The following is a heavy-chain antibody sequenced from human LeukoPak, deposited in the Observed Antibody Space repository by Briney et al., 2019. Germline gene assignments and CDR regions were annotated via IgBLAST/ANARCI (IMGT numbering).Heavy chain of an antibody. Sequence: PGGSLRLSCAASGFTFSSYWMHWVRQTPGKGLVWVSGITPDGSGTRYVDSVKGRFTISRDNAKNTLYLQMNSLRAEDTAVYYCAAAVAGSPGCVDYWGQGTLVTVSS. CDR3: AAAVAGSPGCVDY. V-gene: IGHV3-74*01. D-gene: IGHD6-19*01. CDR2: ITPDGSGT. J-gene: IGHJ4*02. CDR1: GFTFSSYW.